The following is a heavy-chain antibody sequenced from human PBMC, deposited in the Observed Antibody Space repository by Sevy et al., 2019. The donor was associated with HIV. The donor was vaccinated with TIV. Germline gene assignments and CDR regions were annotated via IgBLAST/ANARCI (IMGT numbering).Heavy chain of an antibody. D-gene: IGHD3-22*01. V-gene: IGHV3-23*01. Sequence: GGSLRLSCAASGFTFSSYAMSWVRQAPGKGLEWVSGISGSDGSTYYTDSVKGRFTISRDTSKNTLYLQMNSLRAEDTAVYYCAKDRIFMIGDAFDIWGQRTLVTVSS. CDR2: ISGSDGST. CDR3: AKDRIFMIGDAFDI. CDR1: GFTFSSYA. J-gene: IGHJ3*02.